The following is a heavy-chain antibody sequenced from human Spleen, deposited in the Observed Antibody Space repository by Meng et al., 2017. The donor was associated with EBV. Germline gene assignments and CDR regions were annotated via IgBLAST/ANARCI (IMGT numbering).Heavy chain of an antibody. CDR3: ARGGYGTNYFDP. CDR2: VYFSGST. V-gene: IGHV4-61*01. J-gene: IGHJ5*02. CDR1: GASISTGIYY. Sequence: QGLVQESGPGLVKPSEPLSLSCIVSGASISTGIYYWTWIRQTPGKGLEWLGYVYFSGSTNYNPSLKSRVTMSIDTSKNQFSLNLRSATAADAAVYFCARGGYGTNYFDPWGQGTLVTVSS. D-gene: IGHD4/OR15-4a*01.